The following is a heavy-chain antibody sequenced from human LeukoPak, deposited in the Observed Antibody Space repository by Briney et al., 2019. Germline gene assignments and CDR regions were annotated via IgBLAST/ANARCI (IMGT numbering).Heavy chain of an antibody. V-gene: IGHV1-2*02. J-gene: IGHJ4*02. CDR2: INPNSGGT. CDR1: GYTFTGYY. D-gene: IGHD3-10*01. Sequence: GASVKVSCKASGYTFTGYYMHWVRQAPGQGLEWMGWINPNSGGTNYAQKFQGRITMTRDTSISTAYMELRSLRSDDTAVYYCARAETGDYYGSGSPFDYWGQGTLVTVSS. CDR3: ARAETGDYYGSGSPFDY.